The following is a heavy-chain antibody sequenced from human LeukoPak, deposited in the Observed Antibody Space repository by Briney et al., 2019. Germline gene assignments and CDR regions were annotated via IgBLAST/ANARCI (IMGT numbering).Heavy chain of an antibody. Sequence: KAGGSLRLSCAASGFTFSSYSMNWVRQAPGKGLEWVSSINSKSRYIYHADSVKGRFTISRDNSKNTLYLQMNSLRAEDTAVYYCARDLYSSFFAQSNWFDPWGQGTLVTVSS. CDR1: GFTFSSYS. CDR3: ARDLYSSFFAQSNWFDP. D-gene: IGHD6-6*01. J-gene: IGHJ5*02. V-gene: IGHV3-21*01. CDR2: INSKSRYI.